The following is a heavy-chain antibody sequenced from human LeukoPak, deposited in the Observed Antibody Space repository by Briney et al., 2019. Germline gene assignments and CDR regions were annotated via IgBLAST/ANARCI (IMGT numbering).Heavy chain of an antibody. D-gene: IGHD5-24*01. J-gene: IGHJ3*02. Sequence: SETLSLTCIVSGGPISSSSYYWGWIRQPPGKGLEWIGSIYHSGSTYYNPSLKSRVTISVDTSKNQFSLKLSSVTAADTAVYYCARKERHADIWGQGTMVTVSS. CDR1: GGPISSSSYY. V-gene: IGHV4-39*07. CDR2: IYHSGST. CDR3: ARKERHADI.